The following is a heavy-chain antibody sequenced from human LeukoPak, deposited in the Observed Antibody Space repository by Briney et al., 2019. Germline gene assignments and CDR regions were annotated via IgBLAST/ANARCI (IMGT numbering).Heavy chain of an antibody. CDR2: ISSTSSAI. D-gene: IGHD5-12*01. CDR1: GFTFSSYS. J-gene: IGHJ4*02. Sequence: GGSLRLSCAASGFTFSSYSMNWVRQAPGKGLEWLSYISSTSSAIYYADSLKGRFTISRDNAKNSLSPQMNSLRAEDTAVYYCVRDGGVSGYDLLDYWGQGTLVTVSS. V-gene: IGHV3-48*04. CDR3: VRDGGVSGYDLLDY.